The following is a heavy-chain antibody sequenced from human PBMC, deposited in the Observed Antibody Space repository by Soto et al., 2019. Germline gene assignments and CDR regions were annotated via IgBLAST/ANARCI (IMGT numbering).Heavy chain of an antibody. CDR1: GFTFSSYS. CDR2: ISGSSSTI. J-gene: IGHJ4*02. CDR3: ARDPLDCSGGSCYS. Sequence: EVQLVESGGGLVQPGGSLRLSCAASGFTFSSYSMNWVRQAPGKGLEWVSYISGSSSTIYYADSVKGRFTISRDNAKNSLYLQMNSLRAEDTAVYYCARDPLDCSGGSCYSWGQGTLVTVSS. D-gene: IGHD2-15*01. V-gene: IGHV3-48*01.